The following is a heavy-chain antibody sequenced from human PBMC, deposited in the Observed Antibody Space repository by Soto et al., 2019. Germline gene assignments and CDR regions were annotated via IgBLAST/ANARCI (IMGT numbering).Heavy chain of an antibody. CDR2: ISGSGGST. J-gene: IGHJ4*02. CDR3: AKDYILEPLDGYFDY. CDR1: GFTFSSYA. Sequence: LRLSWAASGFTFSSYAMSWVRQAPGKGLEWGSAISGSGGSTYYADSVKGRFTISRDNSKNTLYLQMNSLRAEDTAVYYCAKDYILEPLDGYFDYWGPGTLVTVSS. V-gene: IGHV3-23*01. D-gene: IGHD1-1*01.